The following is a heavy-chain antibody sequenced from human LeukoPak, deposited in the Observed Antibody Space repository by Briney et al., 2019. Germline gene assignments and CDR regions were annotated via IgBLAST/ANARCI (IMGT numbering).Heavy chain of an antibody. Sequence: GGSLRLSSAASGFTFSNYWMHWVRQPPGKGLEWVSSISSSSSYIYYADSVKGRFTISRDNAKNSLYLQMNSLRAEDTAVYYCARASEWGDYIDVWGKGTTVTVSS. CDR1: GFTFSNYW. CDR3: ARASEWGDYIDV. V-gene: IGHV3-21*01. J-gene: IGHJ6*03. D-gene: IGHD3-3*01. CDR2: ISSSSSYI.